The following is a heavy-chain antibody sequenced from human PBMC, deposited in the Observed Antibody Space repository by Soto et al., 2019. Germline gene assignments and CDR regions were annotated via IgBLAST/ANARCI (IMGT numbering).Heavy chain of an antibody. Sequence: QVQLLESGPGLVKPSQTLSLICNVSGASISSGGYYWSWIRQRPGGALEWLGFIYYSGISHYNPSLKSRATISVDTSKNQFSLKLISVTAADTGVYYCARTEWIQLWFDYWGQGALVTVSS. D-gene: IGHD5-18*01. CDR3: ARTEWIQLWFDY. J-gene: IGHJ4*02. V-gene: IGHV4-31*03. CDR2: IYYSGIS. CDR1: GASISSGGYY.